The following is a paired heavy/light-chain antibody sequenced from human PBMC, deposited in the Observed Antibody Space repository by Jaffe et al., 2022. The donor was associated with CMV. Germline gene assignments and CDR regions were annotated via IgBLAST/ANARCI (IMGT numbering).Heavy chain of an antibody. J-gene: IGHJ1*01. CDR1: GFTFSSYW. CDR3: AKIVSPRGSYSSTPKPEEYFQH. CDR2: INSDGSST. Sequence: EVQLVESGGGLVQPGGSLRLSCAASGFTFSSYWMHWVRQAPGKGLVWVSRINSDGSSTSYADSVKGRFTISRDNAKNTLYLQMNSLRAEDTAVYYCAKIVSPRGSYSSTPKPEEYFQHWGQGTLVTVSS. D-gene: IGHD1-26*01. V-gene: IGHV3-74*01.
Light chain of an antibody. Sequence: EIVLTQSPGTLSLSPGERATLSCRASQSVSSSYLAWYQQKPGQAPRLLIYGASSRATGIPDRFSGSGSGTDFTLTISRLEPEDFAVYYCQQYGSSPPTFGPGTKVDIK. J-gene: IGKJ3*01. V-gene: IGKV3-20*01. CDR1: QSVSSSY. CDR3: QQYGSSPPT. CDR2: GAS.